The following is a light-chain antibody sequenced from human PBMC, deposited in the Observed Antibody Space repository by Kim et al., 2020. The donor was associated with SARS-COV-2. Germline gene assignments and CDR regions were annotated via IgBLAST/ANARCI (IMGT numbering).Light chain of an antibody. CDR1: RGHSSYA. V-gene: IGLV4-69*01. CDR3: QTWGTGIPV. CDR2: LNGDGSH. J-gene: IGLJ3*02. Sequence: ATVKIHCTQSRGHSSYANEWHQQQPEKGPRYLMKLNGDGSHSKGDGIPDRFSGSSSGAERYLTLSSLQSEDEADYYCQTWGTGIPVFGGGTQLTVL.